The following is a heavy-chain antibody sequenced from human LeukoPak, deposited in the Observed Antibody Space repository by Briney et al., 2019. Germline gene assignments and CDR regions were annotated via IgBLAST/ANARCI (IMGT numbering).Heavy chain of an antibody. J-gene: IGHJ4*02. D-gene: IGHD5-12*01. V-gene: IGHV4-61*01. CDR2: IYYSGST. Sequence: SETLSLTCTVSGGSVSSGSYYWTWIRQPPGKGLECIGYIYYSGSTNYNPSLKSRVTISVDTSKNQFSLKLSSVTAADTAVYYCARRGYSGYGGDYFDYWGQGTLVTVSS. CDR3: ARRGYSGYGGDYFDY. CDR1: GGSVSSGSYY.